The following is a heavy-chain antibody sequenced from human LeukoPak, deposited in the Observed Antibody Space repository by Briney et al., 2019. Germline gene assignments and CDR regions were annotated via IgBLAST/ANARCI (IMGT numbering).Heavy chain of an antibody. CDR2: ISGSGTTI. CDR1: GFTLSSYS. V-gene: IGHV3-48*04. J-gene: IGHJ4*02. D-gene: IGHD3-10*01. CDR3: ARDPSGSGSLYYFDY. Sequence: PGGSLRLSCAASGFTLSSYSMNWVRQAPGKGLECLSYISGSGTTIYYADSVKGRFTISRDNAKDSLYLQMNSLRAEDTAVYYCARDPSGSGSLYYFDYWGQGTLVTVSS.